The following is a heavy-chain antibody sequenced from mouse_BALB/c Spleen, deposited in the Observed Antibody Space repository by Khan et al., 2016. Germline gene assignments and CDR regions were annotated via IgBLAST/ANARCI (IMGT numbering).Heavy chain of an antibody. V-gene: IGHV1S137*01. Sequence: QVQLQQSGAELVRPGVSVKISCKGSGYTFTDYALHWVKQSHAKSLEWIGIISTYYGDATYNQKFKDKTTMTVDKSSGTNYMEIARLTSEDSAIYYCTRGTSALYYSLDYWGQGTSVTVSS. CDR2: ISTYYGDA. CDR1: GYTFTDYA. D-gene: IGHD2-14*01. J-gene: IGHJ4*01. CDR3: TRGTSALYYSLDY.